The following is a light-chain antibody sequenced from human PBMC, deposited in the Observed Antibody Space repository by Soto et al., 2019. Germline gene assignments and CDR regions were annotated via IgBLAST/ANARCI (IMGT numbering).Light chain of an antibody. CDR2: CAS. V-gene: IGKV3-15*01. Sequence: EIVMTQSPATLSVSPGERATLSCRASQSVSSNLAWYQQKPGQAPRLLIYCASTRATGIPARFSGSGSGTEFSLTIRSLQSEDFAVYYCQQYNNWPPMAFDQGTKVEIK. J-gene: IGKJ1*01. CDR3: QQYNNWPPMA. CDR1: QSVSSN.